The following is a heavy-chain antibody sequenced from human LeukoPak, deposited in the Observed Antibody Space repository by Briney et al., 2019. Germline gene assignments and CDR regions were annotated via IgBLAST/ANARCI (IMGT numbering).Heavy chain of an antibody. CDR2: IYSAGST. D-gene: IGHD2-8*01. J-gene: IGHJ4*02. Sequence: GGSLRLSCAASGFTVSSTYMSWVRQAPGKGLEWVSIIYSAGSTYYEDSVKGRFTISRHNSKNTLYLQMNSLRAEDTAVYYCAKGHCTNGICWLDWGQGTLVTVSS. V-gene: IGHV3-53*01. CDR3: AKGHCTNGICWLD. CDR1: GFTVSSTY.